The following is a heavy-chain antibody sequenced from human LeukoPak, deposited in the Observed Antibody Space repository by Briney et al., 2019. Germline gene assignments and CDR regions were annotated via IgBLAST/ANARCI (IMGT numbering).Heavy chain of an antibody. Sequence: SATLSLTCTVSGGSISSYYWSWIRQPPGKALEWIGYIYYSWSTNYNPSLKRRVHISVDTSKNQFSLKLSSVTAADTAVYYCARVKRGYSYGPLEYYYFYMDVWGKGPTVTVSS. D-gene: IGHD5-18*01. V-gene: IGHV4-59*01. CDR1: GGSISSYY. J-gene: IGHJ6*03. CDR3: ARVKRGYSYGPLEYYYFYMDV. CDR2: IYYSWST.